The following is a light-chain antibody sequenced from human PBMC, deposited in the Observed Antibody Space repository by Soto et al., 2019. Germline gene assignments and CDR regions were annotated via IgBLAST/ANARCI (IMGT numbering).Light chain of an antibody. Sequence: QSVLTQPRSVSGSPGQSVTISCTGTNSDVGTYDFVSWYQQHPGEAPRLMIFDASERPSGIPYRFSGSKSGNTASLTISGLEAEDEDDYYCFLYAVTFYVFGSGTKVTVL. CDR1: NSDVGTYDF. J-gene: IGLJ1*01. CDR3: FLYAVTFYV. V-gene: IGLV2-11*01. CDR2: DAS.